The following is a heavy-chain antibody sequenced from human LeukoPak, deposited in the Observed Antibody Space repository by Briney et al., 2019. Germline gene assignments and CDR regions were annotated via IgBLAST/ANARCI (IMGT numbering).Heavy chain of an antibody. V-gene: IGHV3-23*01. J-gene: IGHJ5*02. D-gene: IGHD1-20*01. CDR3: AKLGYNWNNWFDP. CDR1: GFTFISYA. CDR2: ISDGST. Sequence: PGGSLRLSCAASGFTFISYAMSWVRQDPGKGLEWVSAISDGSTKYADSVKGRFTISRDNSKNTLYLQMDSLRAEDTAIYYCAKLGYNWNNWFDPWGQGTLVTVSS.